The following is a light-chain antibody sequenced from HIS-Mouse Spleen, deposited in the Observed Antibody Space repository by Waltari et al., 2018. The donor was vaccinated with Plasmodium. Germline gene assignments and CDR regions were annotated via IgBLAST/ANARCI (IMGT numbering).Light chain of an antibody. Sequence: EIVMTQSPATLSVSPGERATLSCRASQRVSSNLAWYQQKPGQAPRHLIYGASTRATGIPARFSGSESGTEFTLTISSLQSEDFAVYYCKQYNNWSFTFGPGTKVDIK. J-gene: IGKJ3*01. CDR2: GAS. V-gene: IGKV3-15*01. CDR3: KQYNNWSFT. CDR1: QRVSSN.